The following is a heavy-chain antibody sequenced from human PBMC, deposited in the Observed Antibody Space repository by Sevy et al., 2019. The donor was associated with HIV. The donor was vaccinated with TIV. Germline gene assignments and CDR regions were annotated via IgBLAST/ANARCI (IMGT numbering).Heavy chain of an antibody. J-gene: IGHJ4*02. CDR1: GFTFSPYW. Sequence: GGSLRLSCAASGFTFSPYWMTWVRQAPGKGLEWVANIRPDGSDKYYVDSVKGRFTTSRDNAKNSLYLQMNSLRADETAMYYCARGVGLDCWGQGALVTVSS. D-gene: IGHD1-26*01. V-gene: IGHV3-7*01. CDR3: ARGVGLDC. CDR2: IRPDGSDK.